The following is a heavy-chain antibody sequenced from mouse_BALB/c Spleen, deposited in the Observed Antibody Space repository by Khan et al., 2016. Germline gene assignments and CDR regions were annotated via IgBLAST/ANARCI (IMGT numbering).Heavy chain of an antibody. CDR2: INYSGGT. D-gene: IGHD1-1*01. V-gene: IGHV3-2*02. CDR1: GYSIPSDYA. CDR3: ARDYYGSSFFDY. Sequence: EVQLQESGPGLAKPSQSLSLTCPVTGYSIPSDYAWNWIRQFPGDKLEWMAYINYSGGTSYNPSLKSRISITRDTSKNQFFLQLNSVTAEDTATYYCARDYYGSSFFDYWGQGTLVTVSA. J-gene: IGHJ3*01.